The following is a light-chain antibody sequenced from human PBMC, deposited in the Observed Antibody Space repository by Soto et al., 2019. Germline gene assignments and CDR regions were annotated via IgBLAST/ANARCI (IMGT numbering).Light chain of an antibody. CDR2: EVS. Sequence: QSVLTQPACVSGSDGQSITISCTGTSSDIGGYNYVSWYQHHPGKAPTLMIYEVSHRPSGVSHRFSGSKSGNTASLTISGLQADDETDYYCSSYTTNSTYVFGTGTKVTVL. CDR1: SSDIGGYNY. V-gene: IGLV2-14*01. J-gene: IGLJ1*01. CDR3: SSYTTNSTYV.